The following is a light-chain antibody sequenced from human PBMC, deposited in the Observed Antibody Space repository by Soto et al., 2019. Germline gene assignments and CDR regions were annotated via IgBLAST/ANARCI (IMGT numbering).Light chain of an antibody. CDR1: SSNIGDSY. Sequence: QSVLTQPPSASGTPGQRVTISCSGSSSNIGDSYGYWFQQLPGTAPKLLIYRNNQRPSGVPDRFSGSKSGTSASLAISGLRPEDEADYYCVTWDDSLRGWVFGGGTQLTVL. J-gene: IGLJ3*02. CDR2: RNN. V-gene: IGLV1-47*01. CDR3: VTWDDSLRGWV.